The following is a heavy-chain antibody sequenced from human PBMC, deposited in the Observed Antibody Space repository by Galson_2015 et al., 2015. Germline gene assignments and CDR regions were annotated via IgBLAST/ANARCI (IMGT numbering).Heavy chain of an antibody. CDR3: ARGSGRYAMDV. D-gene: IGHD3-10*01. Sequence: CAISGDSVSSNSAAWNWIGHSPSRGLEWLGRTYYRSKWYNDYAVSVRSRITINPDTSKNQFSLQLRSVTPDDTAVYYCARGSGRYAMDVWGQGTTVTVSS. V-gene: IGHV6-1*01. CDR2: TYYRSKWYN. CDR1: GDSVSSNSAA. J-gene: IGHJ6*02.